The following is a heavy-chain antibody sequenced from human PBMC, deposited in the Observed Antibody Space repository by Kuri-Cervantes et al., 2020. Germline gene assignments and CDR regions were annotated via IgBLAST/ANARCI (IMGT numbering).Heavy chain of an antibody. Sequence: GESLKISCAASGFTFSSYAMSWVRQAPGKGLEWVANIKQDGSEKYYVDSVKGRFTISRDNSKNTLYLQMNSLRAEDTAVYYCAKSLPKYQLLSAIDYWGQGTLVTVSS. CDR3: AKSLPKYQLLSAIDY. V-gene: IGHV3-7*01. CDR1: GFTFSSYA. CDR2: IKQDGSEK. D-gene: IGHD2-2*01. J-gene: IGHJ4*02.